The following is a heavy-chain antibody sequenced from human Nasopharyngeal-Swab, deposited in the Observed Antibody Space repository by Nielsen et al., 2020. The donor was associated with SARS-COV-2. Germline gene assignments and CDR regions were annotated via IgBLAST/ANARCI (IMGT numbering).Heavy chain of an antibody. V-gene: IGHV3-21*01. Sequence: GESLKISCAASGLTFSGYTMNWVRQAPGKGLEWISSISSTTPYIYYADSVKGRFTISRDNAKNSLYLQMNFLRVEDTAMYYCARDTGGPPNYFDPWGQGTLVTVSS. CDR1: GLTFSGYT. D-gene: IGHD1-7*01. CDR2: ISSTTPYI. J-gene: IGHJ5*02. CDR3: ARDTGGPPNYFDP.